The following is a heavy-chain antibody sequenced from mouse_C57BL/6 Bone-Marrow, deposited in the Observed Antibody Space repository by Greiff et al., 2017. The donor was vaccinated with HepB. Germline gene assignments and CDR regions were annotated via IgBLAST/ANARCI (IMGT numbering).Heavy chain of an antibody. J-gene: IGHJ3*01. Sequence: QVQLQQSGAELVMPGASVKLSCKASGYTFTSYWLHWVKQRPGQGLEWIGEIDPSDSYTNYNQKFKGKSTLTVDKSSSTAYMQLSSLTSEDSAVYYCARDRGYDAFAYWGQGTLVTVSA. V-gene: IGHV1-69*01. CDR2: IDPSDSYT. D-gene: IGHD2-12*01. CDR1: GYTFTSYW. CDR3: ARDRGYDAFAY.